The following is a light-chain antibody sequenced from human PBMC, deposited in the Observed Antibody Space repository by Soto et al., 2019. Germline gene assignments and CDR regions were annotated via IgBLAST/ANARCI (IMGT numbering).Light chain of an antibody. CDR3: ATWDDSLNGWV. CDR2: SNN. Sequence: QSVLTQPPSASGTPGQRVPIACSGGSSNIESNTVNWYQQVPGTAPKLLVYSNNQRPSGVPDRFSGSQAGTSASLAISGLQSEDEAEYYCATWDDSLNGWVIGGGTKLTVL. CDR1: SSNIESNT. J-gene: IGLJ2*01. V-gene: IGLV1-44*01.